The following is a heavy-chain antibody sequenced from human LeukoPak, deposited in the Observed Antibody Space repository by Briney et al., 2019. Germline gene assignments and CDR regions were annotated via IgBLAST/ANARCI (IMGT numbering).Heavy chain of an antibody. CDR1: GYTFTSYA. J-gene: IGHJ6*04. CDR2: INAGNGNT. Sequence: ASVKVSCKASGYTFTSYATHWVRQAPGQRLEWMGWINAGNGNTKYSLKFQGRVTITRDTSASTAYMELSSLRSEDTAVYYCARIHSLSYYYGMDVWGKGTTVTVSS. V-gene: IGHV1-3*01. D-gene: IGHD3-16*02. CDR3: ARIHSLSYYYGMDV.